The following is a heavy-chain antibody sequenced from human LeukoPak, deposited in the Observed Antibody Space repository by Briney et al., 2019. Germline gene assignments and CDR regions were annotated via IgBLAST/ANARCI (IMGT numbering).Heavy chain of an antibody. CDR3: ARDRYSSY. D-gene: IGHD6-19*01. V-gene: IGHV3-7*01. J-gene: IGHJ4*02. CDR1: GFIFSIYW. Sequence: GGSLRLSCAASGFIFSIYWMSWVRQAPGKGLEWVANIKQDGNEKYYVDSVKGRFTISRDNAKNSLYLQMNSLRAEDTAVYYCARDRYSSYWGQGTLVTVSS. CDR2: IKQDGNEK.